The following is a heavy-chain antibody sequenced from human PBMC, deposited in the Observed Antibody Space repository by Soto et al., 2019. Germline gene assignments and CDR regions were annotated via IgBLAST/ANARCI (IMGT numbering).Heavy chain of an antibody. Sequence: SVKVSGNASVYSFTNNDVTCVRQATGQRLEWIGWIVVGSGNTNYAQKFQERVTITRDMSTSTAYMELSSLRSEDTAVYYCAARSIVGATRKAFDIWGQGTMVT. CDR1: VYSFTNND. CDR3: AARSIVGATRKAFDI. D-gene: IGHD1-26*01. V-gene: IGHV1-58*01. CDR2: IVVGSGNT. J-gene: IGHJ3*02.